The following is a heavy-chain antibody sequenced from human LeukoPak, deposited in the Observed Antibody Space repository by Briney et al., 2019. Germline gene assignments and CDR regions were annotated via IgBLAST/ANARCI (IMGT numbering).Heavy chain of an antibody. Sequence: PSETLSLTCAVYGGSFSGYYWSWIRQPPGKGLEWIGEINHSGSTNYNPSLKSRVTISVDTSKNQFSLKLSSVTAADTAVYYCARDRDYYGSGSYRKGWFDPWGQGTLVTVSS. CDR2: INHSGST. D-gene: IGHD3-10*01. V-gene: IGHV4-34*01. J-gene: IGHJ5*02. CDR3: ARDRDYYGSGSYRKGWFDP. CDR1: GGSFSGYY.